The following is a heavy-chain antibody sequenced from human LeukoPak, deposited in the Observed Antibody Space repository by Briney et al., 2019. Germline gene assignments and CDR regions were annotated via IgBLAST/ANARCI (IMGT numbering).Heavy chain of an antibody. J-gene: IGHJ4*02. CDR1: GFTVSSNY. V-gene: IGHV3-53*01. Sequence: PGGSLRLSWAASGFTVSSNYMSWVRQAPGKGLEWVSVIYSGGNTYYADSVKGRFTISRDNSKNTLYLQMNSLRAEDTAVYYCARAVSSGYDPFDYWGQGTLVTVSS. CDR2: IYSGGNT. D-gene: IGHD3-22*01. CDR3: ARAVSSGYDPFDY.